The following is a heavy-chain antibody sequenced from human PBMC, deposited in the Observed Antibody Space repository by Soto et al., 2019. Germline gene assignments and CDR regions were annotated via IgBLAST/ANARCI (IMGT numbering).Heavy chain of an antibody. D-gene: IGHD5-18*01. J-gene: IGHJ4*02. CDR3: ARDRRLQLWSSYFDY. V-gene: IGHV4-31*03. CDR2: IYYSGST. CDR1: GGSISSGGYY. Sequence: SETLSLTCTVSGGSISSGGYYWSWIRQHPGKGLEWIGYIYYSGSTYYNPSLKSRVTISVDTSKNQFSLKLSSVTAADTAVYYCARDRRLQLWSSYFDYWGQGTLVTVSS.